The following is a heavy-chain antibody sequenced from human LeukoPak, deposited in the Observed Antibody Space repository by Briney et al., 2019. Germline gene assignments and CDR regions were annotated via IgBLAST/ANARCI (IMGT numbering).Heavy chain of an antibody. Sequence: PGGSLRLSCAASGFDFSRITMNWVRQAPGKGLEWISYISSRTGTIYYADSVKGRFTVSRDDAKNSLYLQMNSLRAEDTAVHYCARARVLGGGENFDYWGQGTLVTVSS. V-gene: IGHV3-48*04. CDR1: GFDFSRIT. J-gene: IGHJ4*02. CDR3: ARARVLGGGENFDY. D-gene: IGHD1-26*01. CDR2: ISSRTGTI.